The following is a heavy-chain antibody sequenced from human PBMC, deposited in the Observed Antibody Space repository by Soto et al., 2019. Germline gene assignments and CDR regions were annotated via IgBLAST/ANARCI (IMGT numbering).Heavy chain of an antibody. CDR3: ARIGQLVFPTYYYYMDV. D-gene: IGHD6-6*01. J-gene: IGHJ6*03. CDR2: MNPNSGNT. CDR1: GYTFTSYD. Sequence: QVQLVQSGAEVKKPGASVKVSCKASGYTFTSYDINWVRQATGQGLEWMGWMNPNSGNTGYAQKCQGGVTMTRNTSISTAYMELSSLRSEDTAVYYCARIGQLVFPTYYYYMDVWGKGTTVTVSS. V-gene: IGHV1-8*01.